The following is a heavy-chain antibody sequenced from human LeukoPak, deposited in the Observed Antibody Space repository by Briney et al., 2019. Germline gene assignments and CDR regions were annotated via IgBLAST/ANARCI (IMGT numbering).Heavy chain of an antibody. CDR2: ISSNNGNT. Sequence: ASVKVSCKASGYTFITHGISWVRQAPGQGLEWMGWISSNNGNTHYAQKIQGRVTMTTDTSTSTAYMELRSLGSDDTAVYYCARLYDFRSGYYPHFDYWGQGTLVTVSS. V-gene: IGHV1-18*01. D-gene: IGHD3-3*01. CDR3: ARLYDFRSGYYPHFDY. J-gene: IGHJ4*02. CDR1: GYTFITHG.